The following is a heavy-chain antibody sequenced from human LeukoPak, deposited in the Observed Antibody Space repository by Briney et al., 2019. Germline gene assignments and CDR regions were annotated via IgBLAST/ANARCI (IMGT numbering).Heavy chain of an antibody. CDR1: GFTFSSYE. D-gene: IGHD3-22*01. CDR3: ARADYDSSGFPFDY. J-gene: IGHJ4*02. Sequence: GGSLRLSCAASGFTFSSYEMNWVRQAPGKGLEWVSYISSSGSTIYYADSVKGRFTISRDNAKNSLYLQMNSLRAEDTAVYYCARADYDSSGFPFDYWGQRTLVTVSS. V-gene: IGHV3-48*03. CDR2: ISSSGSTI.